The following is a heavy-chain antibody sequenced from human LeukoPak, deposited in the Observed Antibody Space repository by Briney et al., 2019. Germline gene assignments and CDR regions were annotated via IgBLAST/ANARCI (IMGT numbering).Heavy chain of an antibody. Sequence: GGSLRLSCAASGFTFSSYGTSWVRQAPGKGLEWVSAISGSGGSTYYAESVKGRFTISRDNSKNTLYLQMNSLRAEDTAVYYCASPTVQLWYNWGQGTLVTVSS. D-gene: IGHD5-18*01. CDR3: ASPTVQLWYN. CDR2: ISGSGGST. V-gene: IGHV3-23*01. J-gene: IGHJ4*02. CDR1: GFTFSSYG.